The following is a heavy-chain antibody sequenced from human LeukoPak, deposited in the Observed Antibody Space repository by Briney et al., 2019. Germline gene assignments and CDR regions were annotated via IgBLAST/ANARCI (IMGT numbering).Heavy chain of an antibody. CDR3: ASNRRDYDFWSGYYTQYYYMDV. CDR2: IKQDGSEK. V-gene: IGHV3-7*03. D-gene: IGHD3-3*01. CDR1: GFTFSSYW. Sequence: GGSLRLSCAASGFTFSSYWMSWVRQAPGKGLEWVANIKQDGSEKYYVDSVKGRFTISRDNAKNSLYLQMNSLRAEDTAVYYCASNRRDYDFWSGYYTQYYYMDVWGKGTTVTVSS. J-gene: IGHJ6*03.